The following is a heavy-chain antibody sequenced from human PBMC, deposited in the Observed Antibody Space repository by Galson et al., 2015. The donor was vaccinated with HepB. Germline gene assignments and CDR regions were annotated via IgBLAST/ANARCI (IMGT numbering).Heavy chain of an antibody. V-gene: IGHV4-39*01. Sequence: ETLSLTCTVSGGSISSSSYYWGWIRQPPGKGLEWIGSIYYSGSTYYNPSLKSRVTISVDTSKNQFSLKLSSVTAADTAVYYCARGSGYSYGEADYWGQGTLVTVSS. CDR3: ARGSGYSYGEADY. J-gene: IGHJ4*02. D-gene: IGHD5-18*01. CDR1: GGSISSSSYY. CDR2: IYYSGST.